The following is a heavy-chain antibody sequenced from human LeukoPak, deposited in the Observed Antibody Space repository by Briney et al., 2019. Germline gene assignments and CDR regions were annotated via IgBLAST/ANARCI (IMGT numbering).Heavy chain of an antibody. J-gene: IGHJ6*02. CDR3: TTRACHAGGCSSSFYYYYGLHF. D-gene: IGHD3-16*01. CDR2: IIPIFGTA. CDR1: GNSISNYA. Sequence: SVKVSCKASGNSISNYAVNWVRQAPGQGFEWMGGIIPIFGTADYAQKFQGRVTITADQSTSTTYMALSSLKSEDTATYYCTTRACHAGGCSSSFYYYYGLHFWGQGTTVSVSS. V-gene: IGHV1-69*13.